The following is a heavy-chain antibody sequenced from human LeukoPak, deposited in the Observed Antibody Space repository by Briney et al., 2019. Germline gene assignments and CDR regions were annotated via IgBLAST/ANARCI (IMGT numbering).Heavy chain of an antibody. Sequence: SETLSLTCAVYGGSFSGYYWSWIRQPPGKGLEWVGEINYSGSTNYNPSLKSRVTISVDTSKNQYSMKLSSVTAADTAVYYCARSIRAAAGTTFDYWGQGTLVTVSS. J-gene: IGHJ4*02. CDR1: GGSFSGYY. CDR3: ARSIRAAAGTTFDY. CDR2: INYSGST. V-gene: IGHV4-34*01. D-gene: IGHD6-13*01.